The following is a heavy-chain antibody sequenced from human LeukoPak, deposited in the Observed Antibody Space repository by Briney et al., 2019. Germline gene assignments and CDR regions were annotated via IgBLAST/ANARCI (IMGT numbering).Heavy chain of an antibody. V-gene: IGHV4-39*02. CDR2: IYYSGST. Sequence: PSETLSLTCTVSGGSISSSSYYWGWIRQPPGKELEWIGSIYYSGSTYYNPSLKSRVTISVDTSKNQFSLKLSSVTAADTAVYYCARERSGSSPHAFDIWGQGTMVTVSS. D-gene: IGHD1-26*01. CDR1: GGSISSSSYY. CDR3: ARERSGSSPHAFDI. J-gene: IGHJ3*02.